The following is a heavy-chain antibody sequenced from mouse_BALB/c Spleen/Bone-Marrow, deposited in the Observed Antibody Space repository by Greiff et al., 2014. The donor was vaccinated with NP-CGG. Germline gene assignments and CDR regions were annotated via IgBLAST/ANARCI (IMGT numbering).Heavy chain of an antibody. CDR1: GFTFTDYF. V-gene: IGHV7-3*02. CDR3: ASLLTFYAMDY. D-gene: IGHD4-1*01. J-gene: IGHJ4*01. Sequence: EVKLVESGGGLVQPGGSLRLSCATSGFTFTDYFMTWVCQPPGKALEWLGFIRNKANGYTTDYSASVKGRFTISRDNSQSILYLQMNPLRAEDSATYYCASLLTFYAMDYWGQGTSVTVSS. CDR2: IRNKANGYTT.